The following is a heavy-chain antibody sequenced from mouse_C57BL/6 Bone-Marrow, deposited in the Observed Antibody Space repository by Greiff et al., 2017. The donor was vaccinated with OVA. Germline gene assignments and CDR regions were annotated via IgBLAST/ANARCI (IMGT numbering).Heavy chain of an antibody. J-gene: IGHJ2*01. V-gene: IGHV1-64*01. CDR1: GYTFTSYW. CDR2: IHPNSGST. D-gene: IGHD1-1*01. CDR3: ARWDYGSSYDY. Sequence: VQLQQSGAELVKPGASVKLSCKASGYTFTSYWMHWVKQRPGQGLEWIGMIHPNSGSTNYNEKFKSKATLTVDKSSSTAYMQLSSLTSEDSAVYYCARWDYGSSYDYWGQGTTRTVSS.